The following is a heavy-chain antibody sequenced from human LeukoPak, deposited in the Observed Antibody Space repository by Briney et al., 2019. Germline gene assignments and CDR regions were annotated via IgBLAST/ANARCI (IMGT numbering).Heavy chain of an antibody. V-gene: IGHV1-69*05. J-gene: IGHJ2*01. CDR1: GGTFSSYA. CDR2: VIPIFGTA. Sequence: SVKVSSKASGGTFSSYAISWVRQAPGQGLEWMGGVIPIFGTANYAQKFQGRVTITTDESTSTAYMELSSLRSEDTAVYYCARRTYGGNSGWYFDLWGRGTLVTVSS. CDR3: ARRTYGGNSGWYFDL. D-gene: IGHD4-23*01.